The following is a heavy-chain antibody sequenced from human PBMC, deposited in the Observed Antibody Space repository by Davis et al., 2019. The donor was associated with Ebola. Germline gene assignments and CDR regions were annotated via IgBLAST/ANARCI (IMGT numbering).Heavy chain of an antibody. CDR1: GGSISSGGYS. CDR2: IYHSGST. Sequence: SETLSLTCAVSGGSISSGGYSWSWIRQPPGKGLEWIGYIYHSGSTYYNPSLKSRVTISVDRSKNQFSLKLSPVTAADTAVYYCASSGYSYGFDYWGQGTLVTVSS. V-gene: IGHV4-30-2*01. J-gene: IGHJ4*02. CDR3: ASSGYSYGFDY. D-gene: IGHD5-18*01.